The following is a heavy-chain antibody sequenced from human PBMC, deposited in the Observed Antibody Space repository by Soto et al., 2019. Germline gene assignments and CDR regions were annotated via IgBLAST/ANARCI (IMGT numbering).Heavy chain of an antibody. CDR3: VRAARIPNLLDF. CDR1: EFTFSSYW. V-gene: IGHV3-74*01. D-gene: IGHD6-6*01. J-gene: IGHJ4*02. Sequence: GGSLRLSCAASEFTFSSYWMHWVRQAPGKGLVWVSRISTDETSTNYADSVKGRFTISRDNPKNTLYLQMNSLRAEDTAVYFCVRAARIPNLLDFSGQGTLVTVSS. CDR2: ISTDETST.